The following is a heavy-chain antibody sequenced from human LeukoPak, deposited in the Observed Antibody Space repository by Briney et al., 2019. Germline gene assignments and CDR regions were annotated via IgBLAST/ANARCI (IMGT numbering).Heavy chain of an antibody. CDR3: ARGSGSYWVKVYYFDY. D-gene: IGHD3-10*01. CDR1: GGSFSGYH. V-gene: IGHV4-34*01. CDR2: INHSGST. Sequence: PSETLSLTCAVYGGSFSGYHWSWIRQPPGKGLEWIGEINHSGSTNYNPSLKSRVTISVDTSKNQFSLKLSSVTAADTAVYYCARGSGSYWVKVYYFDYWGQGTLVTVSS. J-gene: IGHJ4*02.